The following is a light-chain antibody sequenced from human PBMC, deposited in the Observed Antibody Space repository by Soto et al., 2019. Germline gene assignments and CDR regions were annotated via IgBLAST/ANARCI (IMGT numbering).Light chain of an antibody. Sequence: DIQMTQSPSTLSGSVGDRVTITCRASQTISSWLAWYQQKPGKAPKLLIYKASTLKSGVPSRFSGSGSGTEFTLTISSLQPDDFATYYCQHYNSYSEAFGQGTKGDFK. CDR3: QHYNSYSEA. CDR2: KAS. J-gene: IGKJ1*01. V-gene: IGKV1-5*03. CDR1: QTISSW.